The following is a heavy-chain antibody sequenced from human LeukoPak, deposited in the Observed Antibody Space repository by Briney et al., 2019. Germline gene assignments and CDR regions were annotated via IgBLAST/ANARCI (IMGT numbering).Heavy chain of an antibody. V-gene: IGHV3-7*01. CDR1: GFTFSSYW. CDR2: IKQDGSEK. Sequence: PGGSLRLSCAASGFTFSSYWMTWVRQAPGKGLEWVANIKQDGSEKYYVDSVKGRFTISRVNAKNSLYLQMNSLRAEDTAVYCCARGSYGSGSYYQNYWGQGTLVTVSS. CDR3: ARGSYGSGSYYQNY. J-gene: IGHJ4*02. D-gene: IGHD3-10*01.